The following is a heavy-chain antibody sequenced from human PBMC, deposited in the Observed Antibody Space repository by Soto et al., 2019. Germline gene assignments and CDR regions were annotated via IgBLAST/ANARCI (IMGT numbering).Heavy chain of an antibody. CDR3: ARQGYYYDSSGYYWLDP. CDR1: GGSFTSGSYY. D-gene: IGHD3-22*01. J-gene: IGHJ5*02. Sequence: SETLSLTCTVSGGSFTSGSYYWNWIRQPPGKGLEWIAYIHYSGSTNYNPALKSRVIVSVDTSKNQFSLKLSSVTAADTAVYYCARQGYYYDSSGYYWLDPWGQGTLVTVSS. V-gene: IGHV4-61*01. CDR2: IHYSGST.